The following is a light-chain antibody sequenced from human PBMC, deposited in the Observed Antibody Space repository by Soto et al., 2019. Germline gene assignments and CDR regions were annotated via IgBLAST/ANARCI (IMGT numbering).Light chain of an antibody. Sequence: ETVLTQSPGPLSLSPGERATLSCRASQSVTSSYLAWYQQKPGQAPRLLIYAASSRATGIPDRFSGSGSGTDFTLTISRLEPEDVAVYYCRQYGSSPQTFGQGTRVEIK. CDR3: RQYGSSPQT. J-gene: IGKJ1*01. CDR1: QSVTSSY. V-gene: IGKV3-20*01. CDR2: AAS.